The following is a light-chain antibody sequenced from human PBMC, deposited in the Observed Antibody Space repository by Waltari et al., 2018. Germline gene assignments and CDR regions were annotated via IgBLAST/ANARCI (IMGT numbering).Light chain of an antibody. J-gene: IGKJ4*01. V-gene: IGKV3-11*01. CDR1: QSISSY. CDR3: QQCSNWPPDT. Sequence: EIFLTQSPSTLSLSPGAIATLSCSASQSISSYLAWYQQKPGQAPKLLIYDVSKRDTGIPNRFSGSGSGTDFTLTISRLEPEDFAVYYCQQCSNWPPDTFGGGTKVEI. CDR2: DVS.